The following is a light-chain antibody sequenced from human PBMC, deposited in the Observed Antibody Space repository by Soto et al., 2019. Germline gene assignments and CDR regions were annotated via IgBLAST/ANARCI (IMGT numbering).Light chain of an antibody. V-gene: IGLV2-23*01. Sequence: QSALPQPASVSGSPGQSITISCTGTSSDVGSYNLVSWYQQHPGKAPKLMIYEGNKRPSGVSNRFSGSKSANTASLTISGLQTEDEADYYCCSYAGTNTFVFGTGTKVTVL. CDR1: SSDVGSYNL. J-gene: IGLJ1*01. CDR2: EGN. CDR3: CSYAGTNTFV.